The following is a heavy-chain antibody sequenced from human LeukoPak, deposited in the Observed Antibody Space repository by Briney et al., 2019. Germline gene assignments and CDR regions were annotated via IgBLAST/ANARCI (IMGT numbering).Heavy chain of an antibody. D-gene: IGHD1-26*01. CDR3: AKDGSGSYSEYYFDY. V-gene: IGHV3-66*01. CDR1: GFTVSSNY. Sequence: GGSLRLSCAASGFTVSSNYMSWVRQAPGKGLEWVSVIYSGGSTYYADSVKGRFTISRDNSKNTLYLQMNSLRAEDTAVYYCAKDGSGSYSEYYFDYWGQGTLVTVSS. J-gene: IGHJ4*02. CDR2: IYSGGST.